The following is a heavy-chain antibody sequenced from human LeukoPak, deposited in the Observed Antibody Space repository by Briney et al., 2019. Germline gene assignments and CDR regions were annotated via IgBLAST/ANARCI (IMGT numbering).Heavy chain of an antibody. Sequence: GESLKISCQGSGYFFPNFHIGWVRQMPGKGLEWVGLIYPGNPDTKYSPSFQGHVTISADTSINTVYLQWSSLKASDTAVYYCARHDHGDRQIDSWGQGTLVTVS. CDR1: GYFFPNFH. J-gene: IGHJ4*02. D-gene: IGHD4-17*01. V-gene: IGHV5-51*01. CDR2: IYPGNPDT. CDR3: ARHDHGDRQIDS.